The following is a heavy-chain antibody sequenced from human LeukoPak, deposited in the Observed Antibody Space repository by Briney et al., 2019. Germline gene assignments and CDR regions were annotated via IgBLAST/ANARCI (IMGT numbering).Heavy chain of an antibody. Sequence: PAAGSLRLSCTGSGFNFNMFAMNWVRQAPGQGLEWVSGLSRGGSTTNYADSVKGRFTISRDKSKNLVFLQMNSLRPEDTAIYYCAKEQRIRHCSEGVCMEGYYFDYWGQGTLVTVSS. J-gene: IGHJ4*02. CDR3: AKEQRIRHCSEGVCMEGYYFDY. D-gene: IGHD2-8*01. CDR1: GFNFNMFA. V-gene: IGHV3-23*01. CDR2: LSRGGSTT.